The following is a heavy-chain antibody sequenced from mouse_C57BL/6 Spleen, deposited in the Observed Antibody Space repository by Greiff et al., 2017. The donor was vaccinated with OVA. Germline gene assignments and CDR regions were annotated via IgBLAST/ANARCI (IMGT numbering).Heavy chain of an antibody. J-gene: IGHJ3*01. V-gene: IGHV1-5*01. D-gene: IGHD2-3*01. Sequence: EVKLVESGTVLARPGASVKMSCKTSGYTFTSYWMHWVKQRPGQGLEWIGAIYPGNSDTSYNQKFKGKAKLTAVTSASTAYMELSSLTNEDSAVYYCTRVEDGYYHPPFAYWGQGTLVTVSA. CDR1: GYTFTSYW. CDR2: IYPGNSDT. CDR3: TRVEDGYYHPPFAY.